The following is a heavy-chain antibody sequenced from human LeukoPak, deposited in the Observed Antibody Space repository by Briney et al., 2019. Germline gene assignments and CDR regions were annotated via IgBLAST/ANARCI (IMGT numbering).Heavy chain of an antibody. V-gene: IGHV3-7*01. D-gene: IGHD6-19*01. CDR3: ASFRITVAGRTGLDY. J-gene: IGHJ4*02. CDR1: GFTFSNYW. Sequence: GGSLRLSCAASGFTFSNYWMSWVRQAPGKGLEWVANIKQDGSEKYYVDSVRGRFTISRDNAKNSLYLQMNSLRAEDTAVYYCASFRITVAGRTGLDYWGQGTLVTVSS. CDR2: IKQDGSEK.